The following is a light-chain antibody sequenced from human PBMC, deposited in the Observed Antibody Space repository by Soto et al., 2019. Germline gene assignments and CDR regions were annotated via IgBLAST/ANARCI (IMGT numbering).Light chain of an antibody. CDR1: QSVRSN. CDR3: QQYNKWPPSPT. Sequence: EIVMTQSPATLSVSPGERATLSCRASQSVRSNLAWYQQKPGQAPRLLIYDASTRATGIPARFSGSGSGTDFTLTISSLQSEDFAVYYCQQYNKWPPSPTFGGGTKVEIK. J-gene: IGKJ4*01. V-gene: IGKV3-15*01. CDR2: DAS.